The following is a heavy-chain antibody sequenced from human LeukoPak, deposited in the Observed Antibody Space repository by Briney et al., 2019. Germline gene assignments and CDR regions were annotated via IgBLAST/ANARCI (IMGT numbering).Heavy chain of an antibody. Sequence: GGSLRLSCAASGFTFSSYAMSWVRQAPGKGLEWVSAISGNGGSTFYADSVKGRFSISRDNPKNTLYPQMNSLRAEDTAVYYCAKSKPVSWVVGDAFDVWGQGTMVTVSS. J-gene: IGHJ3*01. CDR1: GFTFSSYA. CDR3: AKSKPVSWVVGDAFDV. CDR2: ISGNGGST. V-gene: IGHV3-23*01. D-gene: IGHD1-26*01.